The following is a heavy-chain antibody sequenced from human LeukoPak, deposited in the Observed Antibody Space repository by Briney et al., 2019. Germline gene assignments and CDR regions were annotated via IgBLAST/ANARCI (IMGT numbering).Heavy chain of an antibody. Sequence: GGSLRLSCAASGFTFDDYGMNWVRQAPGKGLEWVSSICSSSTYIYYADSVKGRFTTSRDNAKNSLYLQMNSLTAEDTAVYYCARGTGAAGTRGAFDIWGQGTMVTVSS. J-gene: IGHJ3*02. CDR1: GFTFDDYG. CDR2: ICSSSTYI. D-gene: IGHD6-13*01. CDR3: ARGTGAAGTRGAFDI. V-gene: IGHV3-21*01.